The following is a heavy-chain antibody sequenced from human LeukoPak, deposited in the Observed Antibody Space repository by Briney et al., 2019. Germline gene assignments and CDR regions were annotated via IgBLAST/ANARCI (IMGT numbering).Heavy chain of an antibody. D-gene: IGHD3-22*01. CDR3: STTYYYDSSEGY. Sequence: GGSLRLSCAASGFTFSNAWMNWVRQAPGKGLEWVGRIKSKTDGGTTDYAAPVKGKFTISRDDSKNTLYLQMNSLKTEDTAVYYCSTTYYYDSSEGYWGQGTLVTVSS. V-gene: IGHV3-15*07. J-gene: IGHJ4*02. CDR2: IKSKTDGGTT. CDR1: GFTFSNAW.